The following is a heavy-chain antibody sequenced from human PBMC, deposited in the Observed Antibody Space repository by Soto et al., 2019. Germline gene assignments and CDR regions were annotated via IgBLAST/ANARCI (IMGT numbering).Heavy chain of an antibody. CDR3: ARDATELELGLRWFDP. Sequence: QVQLVQSGAEVKKPGSSVKVSCKASGGTFSSYAISWVRQAPGQGLEWMGGIIPIFGTANYAQKFQGRVTITADESTSTAYMVLSSLRSEDTAVYYCARDATELELGLRWFDPWGQGTLVTVSS. D-gene: IGHD1-7*01. J-gene: IGHJ5*02. CDR1: GGTFSSYA. CDR2: IIPIFGTA. V-gene: IGHV1-69*01.